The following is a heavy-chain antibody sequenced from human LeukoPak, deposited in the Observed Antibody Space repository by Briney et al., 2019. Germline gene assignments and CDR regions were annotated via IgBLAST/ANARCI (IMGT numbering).Heavy chain of an antibody. J-gene: IGHJ4*02. D-gene: IGHD1-26*01. CDR2: MNPNSGNT. Sequence: ASVKVSCKASGYTFTSYDINWVRQATGQGLEWMGWMNPNSGNTGYAQKFQGRVTITRNTSINTAYMELSSLRSEDTAVYYCARVPLGATGCFDYWGQGTLVTVSS. CDR3: ARVPLGATGCFDY. CDR1: GYTFTSYD. V-gene: IGHV1-8*03.